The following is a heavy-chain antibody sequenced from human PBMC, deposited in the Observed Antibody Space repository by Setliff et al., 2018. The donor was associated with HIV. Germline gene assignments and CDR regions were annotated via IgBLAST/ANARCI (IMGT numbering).Heavy chain of an antibody. CDR2: ISWDGSST. J-gene: IGHJ2*01. D-gene: IGHD3-16*01. CDR1: GFAFDDYS. CDR3: ANFGSHYEKNF. V-gene: IGHV3-43*01. Sequence: GGSLRLSCVASGFAFDDYSMHWVRQAPGKGLEWVSLISWDGSSTFYADSVKGRFTVSRDNSKNSLYLEMDSLTTEDTAFYHWANFGSHYEKNFWGRGTLVTVSS.